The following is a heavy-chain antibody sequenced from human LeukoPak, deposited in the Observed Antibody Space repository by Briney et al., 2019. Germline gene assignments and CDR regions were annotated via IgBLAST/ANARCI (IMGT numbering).Heavy chain of an antibody. CDR3: ARRGCSGGSCYPGHYYYYYGMDV. Sequence: GASVKVSCKASGYTFTSYYMHWVRQAPGQGLEWMGIINPSGGSTSYAQKFQGRVTMTRDTSTSTVYMELSSLRSEDTAVYYCARRGCSGGSCYPGHYYYYYGMDVRGQGTTVTVSS. CDR1: GYTFTSYY. D-gene: IGHD2-15*01. V-gene: IGHV1-46*01. J-gene: IGHJ6*02. CDR2: INPSGGST.